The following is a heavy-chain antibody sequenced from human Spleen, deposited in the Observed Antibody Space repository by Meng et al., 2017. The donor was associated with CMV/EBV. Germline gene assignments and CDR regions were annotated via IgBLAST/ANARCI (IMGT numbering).Heavy chain of an antibody. CDR1: GFTVSSNY. V-gene: IGHV3-53*01. Sequence: ASGFTVSSNYTSWVRQAPGKGLEWVSVIYSGGSTYYADSVKGRFTISRDNSKNTLYLQMNSLRAEDTAVYYCAKDKGYSTSSWSNYWGQGTPVTVSS. D-gene: IGHD6-6*01. CDR2: IYSGGST. J-gene: IGHJ4*02. CDR3: AKDKGYSTSSWSNY.